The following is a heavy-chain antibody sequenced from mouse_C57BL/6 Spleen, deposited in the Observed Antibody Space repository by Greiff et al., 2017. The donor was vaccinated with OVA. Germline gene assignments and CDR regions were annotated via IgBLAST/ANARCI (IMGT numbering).Heavy chain of an antibody. Sequence: QVQLKQPGAELVKPGASVKMSCKASGYTFTSYWITWVKQRPGQGLEWIGDIYPGSGSTNYNEKFKSKATLTVDTSSSTAYMQLSSLTSEDSAVYYCARGRFDYYGSSLTYFDVWGTGTTVTVSS. J-gene: IGHJ1*03. CDR1: GYTFTSYW. V-gene: IGHV1-55*01. D-gene: IGHD1-1*01. CDR2: IYPGSGST. CDR3: ARGRFDYYGSSLTYFDV.